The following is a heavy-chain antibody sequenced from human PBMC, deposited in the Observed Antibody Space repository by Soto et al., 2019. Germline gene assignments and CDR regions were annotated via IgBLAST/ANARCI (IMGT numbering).Heavy chain of an antibody. J-gene: IGHJ2*01. CDR3: ARAPLGDYGLGSFHL. Sequence: QVQLQESGPGLVKPSQTLSLTCTVSGGSISSGDYYWSWIRQPPGKGLEWIGYIYYSGSTYYNPSLKSRVSISVDTSKNQFSLKLSSVTAADTAVYYCARAPLGDYGLGSFHLWGRGTLVTVSS. CDR2: IYYSGST. V-gene: IGHV4-30-4*01. D-gene: IGHD4-17*01. CDR1: GGSISSGDYY.